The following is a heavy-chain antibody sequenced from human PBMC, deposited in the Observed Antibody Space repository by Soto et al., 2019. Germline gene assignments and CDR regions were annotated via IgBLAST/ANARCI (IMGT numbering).Heavy chain of an antibody. CDR3: AKEIMRWQQWYFDL. CDR2: ISWNSGRI. D-gene: IGHD3-16*01. J-gene: IGHJ2*01. Sequence: EMPLVESGGGLVQPGRSLRLSCAASGFTFDDYAMHWVRQAPGKGLEWVSGISWNSGRIDYADSVKGRFTISRDNAKNSLYLQMHSLRAEDTALYYCAKEIMRWQQWYFDLWGRGTLVTVSS. CDR1: GFTFDDYA. V-gene: IGHV3-9*01.